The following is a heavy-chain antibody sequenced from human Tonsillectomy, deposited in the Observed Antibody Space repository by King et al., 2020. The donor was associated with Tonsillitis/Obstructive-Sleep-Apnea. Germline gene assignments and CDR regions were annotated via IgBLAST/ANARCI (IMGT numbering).Heavy chain of an antibody. J-gene: IGHJ6*03. Sequence: QLVQSGAEVKKPGASVKVSCKVSGYTLTESSMHWVRQAPGKGLEWMGGFDPEDGETIYAQKFQGRVTMTEDTSTDTAYMELSSLRSEDTAVYYCATKAVVVPAATRRNYYYYMDVWGKGTTVTVSS. CDR2: FDPEDGET. CDR1: GYTLTESS. V-gene: IGHV1-24*01. D-gene: IGHD2-2*01. CDR3: ATKAVVVPAATRRNYYYYMDV.